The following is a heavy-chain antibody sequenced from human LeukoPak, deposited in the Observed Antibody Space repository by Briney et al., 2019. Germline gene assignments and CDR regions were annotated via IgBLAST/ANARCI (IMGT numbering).Heavy chain of an antibody. CDR1: GFSFSTYA. CDR3: AKASVIVASPLDY. V-gene: IGHV3-23*01. J-gene: IGHJ4*02. CDR2: MSGSGDYT. D-gene: IGHD5-12*01. Sequence: PGGSLRLSRAASGFSFSTYAMSWVRQAPGKGLEWVSGMSGSGDYTYYTDSVKGRFTISRDNSKSTLYLQMNSLRAEDTAVYYCAKASVIVASPLDYWGQGTLVTVSS.